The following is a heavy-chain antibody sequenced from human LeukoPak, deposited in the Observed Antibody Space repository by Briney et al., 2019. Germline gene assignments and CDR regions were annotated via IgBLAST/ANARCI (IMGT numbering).Heavy chain of an antibody. Sequence: GGSLRLSCAASGFTVSSNYMSWVRQAPGKGLEWVSVIYSGGSRYYADSVKGRFTISRDNSKNTLYLQMNSLRAEDTAVYYCARDKAAYYYGSGSRRNYYYYYMDVWGKGTTVTISS. V-gene: IGHV3-53*01. D-gene: IGHD3-10*01. J-gene: IGHJ6*03. CDR3: ARDKAAYYYGSGSRRNYYYYYMDV. CDR1: GFTVSSNY. CDR2: IYSGGSR.